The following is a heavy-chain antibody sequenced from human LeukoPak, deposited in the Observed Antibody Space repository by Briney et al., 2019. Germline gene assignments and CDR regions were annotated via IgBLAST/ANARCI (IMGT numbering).Heavy chain of an antibody. CDR3: ARDSSYYDILTGYPTGDFDY. J-gene: IGHJ4*02. Sequence: GGSLRLSCAASGFTFSSYAMSWVRQAPGKGLEWVSAISGSGGSTYYADSVKGRFTISRDNSKNTLYLQMNSLRAEDTAVYYCARDSSYYDILTGYPTGDFDYWGQGTLVTVSS. D-gene: IGHD3-9*01. CDR1: GFTFSSYA. CDR2: ISGSGGST. V-gene: IGHV3-23*01.